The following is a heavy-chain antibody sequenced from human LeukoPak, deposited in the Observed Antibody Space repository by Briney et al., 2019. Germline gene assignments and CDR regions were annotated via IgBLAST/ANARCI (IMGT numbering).Heavy chain of an antibody. CDR1: GFTFSSYG. J-gene: IGHJ6*03. CDR3: AKDLQWLGGFYYYYYMDV. D-gene: IGHD6-19*01. Sequence: GGSLRLSCAASGFTFSSYGMHWVRQAPGKGLEWVAFIRYDGSNKYYADSVKGRFTISRDNSKNTLYLQMNSLRAEDTAVYYCAKDLQWLGGFYYYYYMDVWGKGTTVTISS. V-gene: IGHV3-30*02. CDR2: IRYDGSNK.